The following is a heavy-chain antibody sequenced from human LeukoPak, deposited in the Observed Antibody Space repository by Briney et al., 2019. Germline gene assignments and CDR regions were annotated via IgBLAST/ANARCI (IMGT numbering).Heavy chain of an antibody. CDR1: GFTLITYS. J-gene: IGHJ4*02. V-gene: IGHV3-21*01. D-gene: IGHD5-24*01. CDR2: IDSSTSQI. CDR3: ARDFRTQLDGYSPPYHFDY. Sequence: PGGSLRLSCEASGFTLITYSMSWVGQAPGKGLEWVSSIDSSTSQIYYADSVKGRFTISRDDAKNSLYLQVTSLRAEDTAVYYCARDFRTQLDGYSPPYHFDYWGQGALVTVSS.